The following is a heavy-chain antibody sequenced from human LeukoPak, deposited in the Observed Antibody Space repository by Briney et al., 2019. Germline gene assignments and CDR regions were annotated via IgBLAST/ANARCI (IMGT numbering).Heavy chain of an antibody. D-gene: IGHD3-9*01. CDR2: IKQDGSEK. Sequence: PGGSLRLSCAASGFTFSSYWMSWVRQAPGKGLEWVTNIKQDGSEKYYVDSVKGRFTISRDNAKNSLYLQMNSLRAEDTAVYYCARDVGDHDILTGYYTPSFDYWGQGTLVTVSS. V-gene: IGHV3-7*01. CDR1: GFTFSSYW. CDR3: ARDVGDHDILTGYYTPSFDY. J-gene: IGHJ4*02.